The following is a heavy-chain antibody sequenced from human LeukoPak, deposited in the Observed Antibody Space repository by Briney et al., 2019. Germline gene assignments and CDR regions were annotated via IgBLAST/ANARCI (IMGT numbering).Heavy chain of an antibody. D-gene: IGHD3-9*01. CDR2: IYPGDSDT. CDR1: GYTFTIYW. Sequence: GESLKISCMGSGYTFTIYWTSWVRQMPGKGLEWMGIIYPGDSDTRYSPSFQGQVTISADKSISTAYLQWSSLKASDTAMYYCAGGAAKLRYFDWLHDAFDIRGQGTMVTVSS. CDR3: AGGAAKLRYFDWLHDAFDI. V-gene: IGHV5-51*01. J-gene: IGHJ3*02.